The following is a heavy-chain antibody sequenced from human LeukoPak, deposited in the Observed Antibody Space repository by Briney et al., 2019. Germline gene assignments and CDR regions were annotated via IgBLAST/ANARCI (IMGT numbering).Heavy chain of an antibody. V-gene: IGHV1-8*01. Sequence: ASVKVSCKASGYTFTSYDINWVRQATGQGLEWMGWMNPNSGNTGYAQKFQGRVTMTRNTSISTAYMELSSLRSEDTAVYYCARDGVSNYDILTGYSDNWFDPWGQGTLVTVSS. CDR3: ARDGVSNYDILTGYSDNWFDP. CDR1: GYTFTSYD. D-gene: IGHD3-9*01. CDR2: MNPNSGNT. J-gene: IGHJ5*02.